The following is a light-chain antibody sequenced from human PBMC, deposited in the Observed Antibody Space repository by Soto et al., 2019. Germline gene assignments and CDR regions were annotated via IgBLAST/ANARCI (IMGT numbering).Light chain of an antibody. CDR3: AAWDVSLSGVV. CDR2: TND. Sequence: QSVLTQPPSASGTPGQWVTISCSGSSSNIGSNYVYWYQQLPGTAPKLLISTNDQRPSGVPDRISGSKSGTSASLAISGLRSEDEADYYCAAWDVSLSGVVFGGGTKLTVL. V-gene: IGLV1-47*01. J-gene: IGLJ3*02. CDR1: SSNIGSNY.